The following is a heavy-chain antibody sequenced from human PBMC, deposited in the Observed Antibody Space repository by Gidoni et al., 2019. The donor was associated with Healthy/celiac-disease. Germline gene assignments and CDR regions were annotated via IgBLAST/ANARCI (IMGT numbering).Heavy chain of an antibody. CDR2: IYSGGST. CDR1: GFTVSSNY. CDR3: AREMFRRMVRGPPGAFDI. D-gene: IGHD3-10*01. V-gene: IGHV3-53*04. Sequence: EVQLVESGGGLVQPGGSLRLSCAASGFTVSSNYMSWVRQAPGKGLEWVSVIYSGGSTYYADSVKGRFTISRHNSKNTLYLQMNSLRAEDTAVYYCAREMFRRMVRGPPGAFDIWGQGTMVTVSS. J-gene: IGHJ3*02.